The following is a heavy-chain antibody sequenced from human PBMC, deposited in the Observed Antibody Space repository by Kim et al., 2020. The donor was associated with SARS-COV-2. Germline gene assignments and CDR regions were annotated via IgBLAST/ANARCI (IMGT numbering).Heavy chain of an antibody. J-gene: IGHJ4*02. V-gene: IGHV3-74*03. CDR1: GFTLGTYW. CDR3: ARDRGKQDYY. Sequence: GGSLRLSCAASGFTLGTYWMHWVRKAPGKGLMWVSHINRDGSRAAYADSVRGRFTVSRDNAKNTLYLQMDSLRAEDTAFYYCARDRGKQDYYWGQGALVT. CDR2: INRDGSRA. D-gene: IGHD3-10*01.